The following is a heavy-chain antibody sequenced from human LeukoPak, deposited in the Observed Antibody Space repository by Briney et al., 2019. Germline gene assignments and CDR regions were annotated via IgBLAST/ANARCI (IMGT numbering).Heavy chain of an antibody. J-gene: IGHJ5*02. CDR3: ASSVGFHDSGNHYNPNWFDP. CDR1: GAAINDNH. D-gene: IGHD3-10*01. CDR2: IYGSGNT. Sequence: SETLSLTCIVSGAAINDNHCSWIRQPAAQGLEWIGRIYGSGNTYDNPSLTIRVSMSSHTSKNHFSLRLISVTVAQPAVYYCASSVGFHDSGNHYNPNWFDPWGQGTLVTVSS. V-gene: IGHV4-4*07.